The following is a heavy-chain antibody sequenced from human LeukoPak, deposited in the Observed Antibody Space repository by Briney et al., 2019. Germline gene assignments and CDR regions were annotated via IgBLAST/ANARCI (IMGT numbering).Heavy chain of an antibody. CDR3: TTEYYYDSSGYRTFDY. J-gene: IGHJ4*02. D-gene: IGHD3-22*01. CDR2: ITSKTDGGTT. CDR1: GFTFSNAW. Sequence: PGGSLRLSCAASGFTFSNAWMSWVRQAPEKGLEWVGRITSKTDGGTTDYAAPVKGRFTISRDDSKNTLYLQMNSLKTEDTAVYYCTTEYYYDSSGYRTFDYWGQETLVSVSS. V-gene: IGHV3-15*01.